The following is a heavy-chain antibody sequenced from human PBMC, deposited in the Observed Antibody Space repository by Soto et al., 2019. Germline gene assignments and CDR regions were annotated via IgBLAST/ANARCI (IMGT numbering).Heavy chain of an antibody. CDR2: INPNSGGT. CDR3: AQSPRSYYYYGMDV. J-gene: IGHJ6*02. Sequence: SVKVSCKASGYTFTGYYMHWVREAPGQGLEWMGWINPNSGGTNYAQKFQGRVTMTRDTSISTAYMELSRLRSDDTAVYYCAQSPRSYYYYGMDVWGQGTTVTVSS. CDR1: GYTFTGYY. V-gene: IGHV1-2*02.